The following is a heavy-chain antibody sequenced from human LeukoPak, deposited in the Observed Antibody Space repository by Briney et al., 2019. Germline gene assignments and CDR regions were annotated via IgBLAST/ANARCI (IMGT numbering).Heavy chain of an antibody. D-gene: IGHD3-22*01. CDR2: IYHSGST. V-gene: IGHV4-38-2*02. J-gene: IGHJ4*02. CDR1: GYSISSGYY. CDR3: ARAYYDSSGEGDY. Sequence: SETLSLTCTVSGYSISSGYYWGWIRQPPGKGLEWIGSIYHSGSTYYNPSLESRVTISVDTSMNHFSLKLSSVTAADTAVYYCARAYYDSSGEGDYWGQGNLVTVSS.